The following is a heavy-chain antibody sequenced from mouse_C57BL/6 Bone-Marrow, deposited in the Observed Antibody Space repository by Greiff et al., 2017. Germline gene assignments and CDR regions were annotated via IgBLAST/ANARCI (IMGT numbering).Heavy chain of an antibody. CDR1: GYTFTDYE. V-gene: IGHV1-15*01. J-gene: IGHJ3*01. CDR2: IDPETGGT. CDR3: TRTLAYYSNYLAWFAY. D-gene: IGHD2-5*01. Sequence: VQLQQSGAELVRPGASVTLSCKASGYTFTDYEMHWVKQTPVHGLEWIGAIDPETGGTAYNQKFKGKAILTADKSSSPAYMELRSLTSEDSAVYYCTRTLAYYSNYLAWFAYWGQGTLVTVSA.